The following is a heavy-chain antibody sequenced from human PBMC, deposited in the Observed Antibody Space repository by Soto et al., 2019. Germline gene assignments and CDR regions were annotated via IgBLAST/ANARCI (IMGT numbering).Heavy chain of an antibody. D-gene: IGHD2-21*01. CDR2: IYHSGST. CDR3: ARGNVVPLDY. J-gene: IGHJ4*02. CDR1: GGSISSGGYS. V-gene: IGHV4-30-2*01. Sequence: SXTLSLTCAVSGGSISSGGYSWSWIRQPPGKGLEWIGYIYHSGSTYYNPSLKSRVTISVDRSKNQFSLKLSSVTAADTAVYYCARGNVVPLDYWGQGTLVTVSS.